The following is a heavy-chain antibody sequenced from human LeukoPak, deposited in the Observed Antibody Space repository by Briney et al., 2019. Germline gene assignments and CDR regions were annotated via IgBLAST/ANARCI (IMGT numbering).Heavy chain of an antibody. V-gene: IGHV4-59*01. J-gene: IGHJ4*02. CDR3: ARMSRTYFDY. Sequence: SEALSLTCTVSGGSISNYYWNWIRQPPGKGLEWIGYIYYSGGTNYNPSLKSRVTISVDTSKNQFSLKLNSVTAADTAVYYCARMSRTYFDYRGQGTLVTVSS. CDR2: IYYSGGT. CDR1: GGSISNYY.